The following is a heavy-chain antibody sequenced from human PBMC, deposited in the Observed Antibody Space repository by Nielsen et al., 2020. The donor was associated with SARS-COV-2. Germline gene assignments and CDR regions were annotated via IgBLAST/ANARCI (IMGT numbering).Heavy chain of an antibody. CDR3: ARGSVYGDYYYGMDV. J-gene: IGHJ6*02. CDR1: GGSISSNNW. CDR2: IYHRGST. D-gene: IGHD4-17*01. Sequence: SETLSLTCAVSGGSISSNNWWSWVRQPPGKGLEWIGEIYHRGSTNYNPSLKSRVTISVDTSKNQFSLKLSSVTAADTAVYYCARGSVYGDYYYGMDVWGQGTTVTVSS. V-gene: IGHV4-4*02.